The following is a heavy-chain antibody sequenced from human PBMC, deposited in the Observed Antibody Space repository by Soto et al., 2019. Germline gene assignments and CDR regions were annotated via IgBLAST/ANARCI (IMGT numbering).Heavy chain of an antibody. CDR3: AKGWGDY. CDR1: GFTFSSYT. Sequence: EVQLLESGGGLVQPGGSLRLSCAASGFTFSSYTMSWVRQGPGKGLEWVSGSSSSGGSTVYADSVKGRFTISRDNFKNTLYLQMNSLRAEDTDVYYCAKGWGDYWGQGTPVTFSS. CDR2: SSSSGGST. J-gene: IGHJ4*02. V-gene: IGHV3-23*01. D-gene: IGHD7-27*01.